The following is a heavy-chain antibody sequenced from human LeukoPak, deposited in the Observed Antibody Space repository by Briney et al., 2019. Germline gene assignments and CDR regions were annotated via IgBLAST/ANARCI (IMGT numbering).Heavy chain of an antibody. CDR3: AKDRNFYDSSGYYYGDY. CDR2: ISSSGSYI. CDR1: AFTFSSYS. J-gene: IGHJ4*02. Sequence: GGSLRLSCVASAFTFSSYSMNWVRQAPGKGLEWVSSISSSGSYIYYADSVKGRFTISRDNAKKSLYLQMNSLRAEDTAVYYCAKDRNFYDSSGYYYGDYWGQGTLVTVSS. D-gene: IGHD3-22*01. V-gene: IGHV3-21*04.